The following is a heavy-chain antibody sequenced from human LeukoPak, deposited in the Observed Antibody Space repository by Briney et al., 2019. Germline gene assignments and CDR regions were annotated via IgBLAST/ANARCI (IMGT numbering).Heavy chain of an antibody. D-gene: IGHD6-19*01. V-gene: IGHV3-30*04. CDR1: GFTFSSYA. Sequence: GGSLRLSCAASGFTFSSYAMHWVRQAPGKGLEWVAVISYDGSNKYYADSVKGRFTISRDNSKNTLYLQMNSLRAEDTAVYYCARCSSGWVLSYFQHWGQGTLVTVSS. CDR2: ISYDGSNK. J-gene: IGHJ1*01. CDR3: ARCSSGWVLSYFQH.